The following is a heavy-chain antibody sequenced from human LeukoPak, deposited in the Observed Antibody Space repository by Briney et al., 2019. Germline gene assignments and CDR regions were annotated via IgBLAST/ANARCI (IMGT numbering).Heavy chain of an antibody. Sequence: SETLSLTCTVSGGSISSSSYYWGWIRQPPGKGLEWIGSIYYSGSTYYNPSLKSRVTISVDTSKNQFSLKLSSVIAADTAVYYCARDCPYSSSWYPSGLCYWGQGTLVTVSS. D-gene: IGHD6-13*01. CDR3: ARDCPYSSSWYPSGLCY. CDR2: IYYSGST. CDR1: GGSISSSSYY. V-gene: IGHV4-39*07. J-gene: IGHJ4*02.